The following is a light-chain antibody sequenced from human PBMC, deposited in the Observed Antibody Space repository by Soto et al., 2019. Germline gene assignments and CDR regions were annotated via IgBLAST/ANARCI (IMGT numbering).Light chain of an antibody. V-gene: IGLV2-8*01. CDR2: EVY. Sequence: QSVLTQPPSASGSPGQSVTISCTGTFNDVGGYNYVSWYQQHPGKAPKVIIYEVYKRPSGVPDRFSGSKSGKTASLTVSGLQADDEADYYCCSYTSSSIRVFGGGTKLTVL. CDR3: CSYTSSSIRV. CDR1: FNDVGGYNY. J-gene: IGLJ3*02.